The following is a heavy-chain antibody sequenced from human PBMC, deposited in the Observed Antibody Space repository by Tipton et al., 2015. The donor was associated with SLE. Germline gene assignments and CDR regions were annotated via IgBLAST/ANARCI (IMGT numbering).Heavy chain of an antibody. CDR3: ASGHSDSWREGWFDP. J-gene: IGHJ5*02. Sequence: TLSLTCAVSGYSISSVYYWGWIRQPPGKGLEWIGSIYHSGSTYYNPSLKSRVTISVDTSKNQFSLKLPSVTAADTAVYYCASGHSDSWREGWFDPWGQGTLVTVSS. CDR1: GYSISSVYY. D-gene: IGHD6-13*01. CDR2: IYHSGST. V-gene: IGHV4-38-2*01.